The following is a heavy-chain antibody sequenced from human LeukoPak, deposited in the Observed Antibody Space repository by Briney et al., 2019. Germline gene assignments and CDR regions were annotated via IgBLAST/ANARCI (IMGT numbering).Heavy chain of an antibody. J-gene: IGHJ4*02. V-gene: IGHV3-53*01. CDR3: AKVRRDGYNWFDY. CDR2: IYSGGST. D-gene: IGHD5-24*01. Sequence: PGGSLRLSCAASGFTVSSNYMSWVRQAPGKGLEWVSVIYSGGSTYYADSVKGRFTISRDNSKNTLYLQMNSLRAEDTAVYYCAKVRRDGYNWFDYWGQGTLVTVSS. CDR1: GFTVSSNY.